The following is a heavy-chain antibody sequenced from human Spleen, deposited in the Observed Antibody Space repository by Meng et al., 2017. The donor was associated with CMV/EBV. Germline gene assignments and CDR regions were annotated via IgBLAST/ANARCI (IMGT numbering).Heavy chain of an antibody. Sequence: GGSLRLSCAASGFTFEDYAMHWVRQVPGKGLEWVSGISWNSNSIGYADSVKGRFTISRDNAKNSLYLQMNGLRAEDTALYYCARDLATMTHWGFSDYWGQGTLVTVSS. V-gene: IGHV3-9*01. D-gene: IGHD4-17*01. CDR2: ISWNSNSI. CDR3: ARDLATMTHWGFSDY. J-gene: IGHJ4*02. CDR1: GFTFEDYA.